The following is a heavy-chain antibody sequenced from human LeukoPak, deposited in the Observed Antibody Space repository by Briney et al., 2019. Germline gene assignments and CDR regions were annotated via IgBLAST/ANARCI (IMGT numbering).Heavy chain of an antibody. V-gene: IGHV4-59*12. D-gene: IGHD3-22*01. CDR3: ATEGASGYHPDRIDY. CDR2: IYYSGST. J-gene: IGHJ4*02. CDR1: GGSISSYY. Sequence: SETLSLACTVSGGSISSYYWIWIRQPPGKGLEWIGYIYYSGSTYYNPSLKSRVTISVDTSKNQFSLKLSSVTAADTAVYYCATEGASGYHPDRIDYWGQGTLVTVSS.